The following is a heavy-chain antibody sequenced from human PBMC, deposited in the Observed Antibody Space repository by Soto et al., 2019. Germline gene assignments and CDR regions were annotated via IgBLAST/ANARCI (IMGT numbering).Heavy chain of an antibody. CDR2: IIPIFGTA. Sequence: GASVKVSCKASGGTFSSYAISWVRQAPGQGLEWMGGIIPIFGTANYAQKFQGRVTITTDESTSTAYMELSSLRSEDTAVYYCARGNQYSSSSPFDYWGQGTLVTVSS. D-gene: IGHD6-6*01. V-gene: IGHV1-69*05. CDR1: GGTFSSYA. CDR3: ARGNQYSSSSPFDY. J-gene: IGHJ4*02.